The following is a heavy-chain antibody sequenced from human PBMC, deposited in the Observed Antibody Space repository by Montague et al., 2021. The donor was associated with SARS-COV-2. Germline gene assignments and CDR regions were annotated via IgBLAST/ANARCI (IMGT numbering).Heavy chain of an antibody. CDR2: INIVGGT. Sequence: SLRLSCAASGFTFSSYDMHWVRQVTGEGLEWVSAINIVGGTYYSASVKGRFTISRENAKNSLYPQMNSLRAADTAVYYCLREPRYRGNDFYGMDVWGQGTTVTVSS. CDR3: LREPRYRGNDFYGMDV. CDR1: GFTFSSYD. V-gene: IGHV3-13*01. J-gene: IGHJ6*02. D-gene: IGHD5-12*01.